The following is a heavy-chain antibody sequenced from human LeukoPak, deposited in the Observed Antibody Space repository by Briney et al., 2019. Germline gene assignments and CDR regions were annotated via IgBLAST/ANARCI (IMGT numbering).Heavy chain of an antibody. D-gene: IGHD5-18*01. CDR3: AKPGRNSEYSYDPWYFDL. CDR1: GFTFSSYG. V-gene: IGHV3-30*18. J-gene: IGHJ2*01. Sequence: GRSLRLSCAASGFTFSSYGMHWVRQAPGKGLEWVAIISYDGSNKYYADSVKGRFTISRDNSKNTLCLQMNSLRAEDTAVYYCAKPGRNSEYSYDPWYFDLWGRGTLVTVSS. CDR2: ISYDGSNK.